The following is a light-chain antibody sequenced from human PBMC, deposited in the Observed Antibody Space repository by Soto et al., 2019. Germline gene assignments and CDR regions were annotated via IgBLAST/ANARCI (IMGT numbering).Light chain of an antibody. V-gene: IGLV2-8*01. CDR3: SSYAGSNNLV. CDR1: SSDVGGYNY. J-gene: IGLJ2*01. Sequence: QSALTQPPSASGSPGQSVTISCTGTSSDVGGYNYVSSYQQHPGKAPKLMIYEVSKRPSGVPDRFSGSKSGNTASLTVSGLQAEDEADYYCSSYAGSNNLVFGGGTQLTVL. CDR2: EVS.